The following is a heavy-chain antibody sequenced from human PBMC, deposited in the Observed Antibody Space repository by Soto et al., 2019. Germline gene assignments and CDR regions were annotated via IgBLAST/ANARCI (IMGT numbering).Heavy chain of an antibody. D-gene: IGHD4-4*01. CDR2: ISSSSSYI. CDR3: ARYDYSNLDY. Sequence: EVQLVESGGGLVKPGGSLRLSCAASGFIFSSYSMNWVRQAPGKGLEWVSSISSSSSYIYYADSVKGRFTTSRDNAKNSLYLQMNSLRAEDTAVYYCARYDYSNLDYWGQGTLVTVSS. CDR1: GFIFSSYS. V-gene: IGHV3-21*01. J-gene: IGHJ4*02.